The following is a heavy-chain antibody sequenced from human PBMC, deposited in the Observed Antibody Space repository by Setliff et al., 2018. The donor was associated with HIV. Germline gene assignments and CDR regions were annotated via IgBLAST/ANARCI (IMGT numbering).Heavy chain of an antibody. V-gene: IGHV3-13*01. J-gene: IGHJ6*03. D-gene: IGHD4-17*01. CDR2: IGTIDDT. CDR1: GFTFSSYD. CDR3: AREIQNCGANHWYCYMDV. Sequence: GESLKISCAASGFTFSSYDMHWVRQATGKGLEWVSAIGTIDDTYYSDSVKGRFTISRENAKNSLYLQMNSLRAEDTAVYYCAREIQNCGANHWYCYMDVWGKGTTVTVSS.